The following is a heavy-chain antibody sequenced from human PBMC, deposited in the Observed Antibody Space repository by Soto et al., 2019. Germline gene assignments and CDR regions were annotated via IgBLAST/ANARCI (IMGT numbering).Heavy chain of an antibody. CDR3: ARDYSVIVVVVAAKFLYYYGMDV. Sequence: SETLSLTCTVSGGSVSSGSYYWSWIRQPPGKGLEWIGYIYYSGSTNYNPSLKSRVTISVDTSKNQFSLKLSSVTAADTAVYYCARDYSVIVVVVAAKFLYYYGMDVWGQGTTVTVSS. CDR2: IYYSGST. J-gene: IGHJ6*02. V-gene: IGHV4-61*01. D-gene: IGHD2-15*01. CDR1: GGSVSSGSYY.